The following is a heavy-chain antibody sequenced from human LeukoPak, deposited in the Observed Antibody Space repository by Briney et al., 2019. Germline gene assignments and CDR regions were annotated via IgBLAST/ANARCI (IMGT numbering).Heavy chain of an antibody. CDR1: GGSFSGYY. V-gene: IGHV4-34*01. D-gene: IGHD6-13*01. Sequence: SETLSLTCAVYGGSFSGYYWSWIRHPPGKGLEWIGEINHSGSTNYNPSLKSRVTISVDTSKNQFSLKLSSVTAADTAVYYCARAGYSSSFRQKVGPYYYYYGMDVWGKGTTVTVSS. CDR3: ARAGYSSSFRQKVGPYYYYYGMDV. J-gene: IGHJ6*04. CDR2: INHSGST.